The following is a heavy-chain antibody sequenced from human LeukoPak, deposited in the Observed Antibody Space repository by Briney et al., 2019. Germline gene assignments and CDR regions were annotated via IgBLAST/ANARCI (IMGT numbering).Heavy chain of an antibody. J-gene: IGHJ4*02. V-gene: IGHV3-53*01. CDR2: IYSGGSS. CDR3: ERDDPYGGSGGSCYVDY. D-gene: IGHD2-15*01. CDR1: GFTVSSNY. Sequence: GGSLRLSCAASGFTVSSNYMNWVRQAPGKGLEWVSLIYSGGSSYYADSVMSRFTISRDNSKNTLYLLMNSLRAEDTAVYDCERDDPYGGSGGSCYVDYWGQGTLVTVSS.